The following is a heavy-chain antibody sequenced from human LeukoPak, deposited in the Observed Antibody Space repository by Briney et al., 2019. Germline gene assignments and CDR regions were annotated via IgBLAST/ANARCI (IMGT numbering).Heavy chain of an antibody. J-gene: IGHJ4*02. V-gene: IGHV3-30*02. CDR1: GFTFSRYG. Sequence: GGSLRLSCAESGFTFSRYGMHWVRQAPGKGLEWVAFIRFDGSNIYYGDSVKGRFTISRDNSKNTLFLQMNSLRAEDTAVYYCAKGALYYDSSAYHALDYWGQGTLATVSS. CDR2: IRFDGSNI. D-gene: IGHD3-22*01. CDR3: AKGALYYDSSAYHALDY.